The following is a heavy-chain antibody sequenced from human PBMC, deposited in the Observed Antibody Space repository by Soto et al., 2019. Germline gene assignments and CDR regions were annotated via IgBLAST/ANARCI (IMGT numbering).Heavy chain of an antibody. D-gene: IGHD3-3*01. CDR3: ARDGSYYSLWSGYYPSRNGMDV. CDR1: GFTFSSFG. Sequence: ESGGGVVQPGRSLRLSCAASGFTFSSFGMHWVRQAPGTGLEWVSLIWYDGSKKSYGNSVKGRFTISRDNSRNTVYLQMNSLGADDTAVYYCARDGSYYSLWSGYYPSRNGMDVWGQGTTVTVSS. CDR2: IWYDGSKK. V-gene: IGHV3-33*01. J-gene: IGHJ6*02.